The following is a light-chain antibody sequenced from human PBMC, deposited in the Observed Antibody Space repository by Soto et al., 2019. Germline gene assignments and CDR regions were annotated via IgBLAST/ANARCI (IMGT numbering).Light chain of an antibody. Sequence: DIQMTQSPSTLSASVGDRVTITCRASQSIITSLAWYQQKPGKAPKLLIYKASSLQSGVPSRFSGSXSGTEFTLTISSLQPDDFATYYCQQYNSYSRTFGQGTKVDIK. CDR1: QSIITS. CDR3: QQYNSYSRT. J-gene: IGKJ1*01. V-gene: IGKV1-5*03. CDR2: KAS.